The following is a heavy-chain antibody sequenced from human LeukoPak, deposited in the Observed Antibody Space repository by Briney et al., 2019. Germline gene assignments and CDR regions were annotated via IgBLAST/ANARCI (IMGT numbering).Heavy chain of an antibody. V-gene: IGHV3-48*04. CDR1: GFTFSSYS. CDR3: ARGYGSGSSNNWFDP. CDR2: ISSSSSTI. Sequence: GGSLRLSCAASGFTFSSYSMNWVRQAPGKGLEWVSYISSSSSTIYYADSVKGRFTISRDNAKNSLYLQMNSLRAEDTAVYYCARGYGSGSSNNWFDPWGQGTLVTVSS. J-gene: IGHJ5*02. D-gene: IGHD3-10*01.